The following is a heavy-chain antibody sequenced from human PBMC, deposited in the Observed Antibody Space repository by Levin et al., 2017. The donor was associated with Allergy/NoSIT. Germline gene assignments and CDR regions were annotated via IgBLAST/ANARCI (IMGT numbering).Heavy chain of an antibody. Sequence: GESLKISCAASGFTFSSYAMSWVRQAPGKGLEWVSAISGSGGGTYYADSVKGRFTISRDNSKNTLYLQMNSLRAEDTAVYYCAKDGPYSYSFGGYYFDYWGQGTLVTVSS. V-gene: IGHV3-23*01. CDR2: ISGSGGGT. CDR3: AKDGPYSYSFGGYYFDY. CDR1: GFTFSSYA. D-gene: IGHD5-18*01. J-gene: IGHJ4*02.